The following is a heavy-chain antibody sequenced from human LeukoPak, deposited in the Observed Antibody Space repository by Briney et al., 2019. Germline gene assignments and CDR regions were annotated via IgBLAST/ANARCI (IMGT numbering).Heavy chain of an antibody. V-gene: IGHV3-23*01. Sequence: GGSLRLSCAASGFTFSSYAMTWVRQAPGKGPEWVSGISGSGGSTYYADSVKGRFTISRDNSKNTLYLQMNSLRAEDTAVYYCAKATRDGYKYFDYWGQGTLVTVSS. D-gene: IGHD5-24*01. CDR1: GFTFSSYA. CDR3: AKATRDGYKYFDY. CDR2: ISGSGGST. J-gene: IGHJ4*02.